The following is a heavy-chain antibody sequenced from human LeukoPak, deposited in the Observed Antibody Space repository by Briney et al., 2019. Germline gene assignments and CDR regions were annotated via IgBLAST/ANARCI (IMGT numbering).Heavy chain of an antibody. Sequence: GGSLRLSCAASGFTFDDYGMTWVRQAPGKGLEWVSAISNSGGSTYYADSVKGRFTISRDKFKNTLFLQMNSLRAEDTAIYYCAKILDSTGYYYYFDYWGQGTLVTVSS. J-gene: IGHJ4*02. CDR2: ISNSGGST. D-gene: IGHD3-22*01. CDR3: AKILDSTGYYYYFDY. V-gene: IGHV3-23*01. CDR1: GFTFDDYG.